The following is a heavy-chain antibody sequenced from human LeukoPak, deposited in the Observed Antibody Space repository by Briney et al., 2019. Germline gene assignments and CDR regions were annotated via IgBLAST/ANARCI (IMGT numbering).Heavy chain of an antibody. Sequence: GSLRLSCAASGFTVSSNYMSWIRQPPGKGLEWIGYIYYSGSTNYNPSLKSRVTISVDTSKNQFSLKLSSVTAADTAVYYCARGPPPLRYWGQGTLVTVSS. CDR3: ARGPPPLRY. CDR2: IYYSGST. V-gene: IGHV4-59*02. CDR1: GFTVSSNY. J-gene: IGHJ4*02.